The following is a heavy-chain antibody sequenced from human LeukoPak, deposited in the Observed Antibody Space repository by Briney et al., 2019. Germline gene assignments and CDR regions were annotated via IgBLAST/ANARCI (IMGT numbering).Heavy chain of an antibody. CDR2: ISSSGGST. D-gene: IGHD6-13*01. J-gene: IGHJ5*01. CDR3: VKGGRGGYLVLLDS. V-gene: IGHV3-23*01. Sequence: GGSLRLSCAASGFTFSNYAVTWVRQAPGKGLEWVSVISSSGGSTYYADSVKGRFTISRDNTKNTLYLQMNSLRAEDTAVYYCVKGGRGGYLVLLDSWGQGTLVTVSS. CDR1: GFTFSNYA.